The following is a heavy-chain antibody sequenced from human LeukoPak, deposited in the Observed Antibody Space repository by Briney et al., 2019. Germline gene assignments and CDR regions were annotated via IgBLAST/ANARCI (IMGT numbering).Heavy chain of an antibody. Sequence: GGSLRLSCAASGFTFSYYWMHWVRQAPGKGLVWVARIRTDGTSTSYADSVKGRFTISGDNAKNTLYLQMNSLRVEDTAVYYCARDRFCTTDRCSDYWGQGTLVTVSS. CDR3: ARDRFCTTDRCSDY. CDR2: IRTDGTST. J-gene: IGHJ4*02. CDR1: GFTFSYYW. V-gene: IGHV3-74*01. D-gene: IGHD2-8*01.